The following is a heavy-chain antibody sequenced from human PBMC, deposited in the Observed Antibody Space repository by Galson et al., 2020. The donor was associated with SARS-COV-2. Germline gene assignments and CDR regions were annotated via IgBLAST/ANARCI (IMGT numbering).Heavy chain of an antibody. CDR3: ARGLVVSAELGFDL. CDR2: IWYAGSST. CDR1: GFTFSSYG. Sequence: GGSLRLSFAASGFTFSSYGKHWVPQAPGKGLERVAAIWYAGSSTYYAHPFKGRFTISRDNSKDTLYLQMNSLRAGDTAVYYCARGLVVSAELGFDLWGLGTLVTVSA. V-gene: IGHV3-33*01. D-gene: IGHD3-22*01. J-gene: IGHJ2*01.